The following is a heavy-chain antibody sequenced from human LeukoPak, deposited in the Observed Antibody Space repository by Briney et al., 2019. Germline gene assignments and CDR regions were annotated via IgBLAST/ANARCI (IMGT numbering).Heavy chain of an antibody. D-gene: IGHD3-22*01. Sequence: GGSLRLSCTATGFTSSSCGMHWVRQAPGQGLEWVAVIWSDGSKKYHADSVEGRFTISRDNTKNMLYLQMNSLRAEDTAIYYCVRVGTDSIGSYPDYWGQGTLVTVTS. CDR2: IWSDGSKK. V-gene: IGHV3-33*01. CDR1: GFTSSSCG. CDR3: VRVGTDSIGSYPDY. J-gene: IGHJ4*02.